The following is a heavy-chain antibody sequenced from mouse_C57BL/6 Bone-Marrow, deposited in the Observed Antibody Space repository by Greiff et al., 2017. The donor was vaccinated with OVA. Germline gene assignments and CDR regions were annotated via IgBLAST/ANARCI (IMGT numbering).Heavy chain of an antibody. V-gene: IGHV5-9-1*02. CDR3: TRVGWLLREFDY. Sequence: EVQLVESGAGLVKPGGSLKLSCAASGFTFSSYAMSWVRQTPEKRLEWVAYISSGGDYIYYADTVKGRFTISRDNARNTLYLQMSSLKSEDTAMYYCTRVGWLLREFDYWGQGTTLTVSS. J-gene: IGHJ2*01. CDR1: GFTFSSYA. CDR2: ISSGGDYI. D-gene: IGHD2-3*01.